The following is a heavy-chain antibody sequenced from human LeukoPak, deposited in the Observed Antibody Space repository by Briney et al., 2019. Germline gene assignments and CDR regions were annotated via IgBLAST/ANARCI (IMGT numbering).Heavy chain of an antibody. CDR3: TKYYYDSSGYYYRGAFDI. CDR1: GFTFINAW. J-gene: IGHJ3*02. CDR2: IKSKTDGGTT. Sequence: GSLRLSCAASGFTFINAWMSWVRQAPGKGLEWVGRIKSKTDGGTTDYAAPVKGRFTISRDDSKNTLYLQMNSLKTEDTAVYYCTKYYYDSSGYYYRGAFDIWGQGTMVTVSS. V-gene: IGHV3-15*01. D-gene: IGHD3-22*01.